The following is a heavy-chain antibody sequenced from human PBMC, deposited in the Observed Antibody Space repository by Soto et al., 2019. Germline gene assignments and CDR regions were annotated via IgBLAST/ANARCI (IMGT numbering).Heavy chain of an antibody. J-gene: IGHJ5*02. Sequence: HVQLQESGPGLVKPSQTLSLTCTVSGGSISSGGYYWSWIRQHPGKGLEWIGYIYYTGTTYYNPSLKSRVTISVDTSKNQFSLELISVTAADTAVYYCARVYGDYRSWFDPWGQGTLVTVSS. CDR3: ARVYGDYRSWFDP. V-gene: IGHV4-31*03. CDR1: GGSISSGGYY. D-gene: IGHD4-17*01. CDR2: IYYTGTT.